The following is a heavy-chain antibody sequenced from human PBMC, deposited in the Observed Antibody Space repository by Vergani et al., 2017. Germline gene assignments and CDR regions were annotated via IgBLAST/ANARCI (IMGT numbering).Heavy chain of an antibody. CDR1: GGSISSGDYY. D-gene: IGHD3-10*01. CDR2: IYYSGST. Sequence: QVQLQESGPGLVKPSQTLSLTCTVSGGSISSGDYYWSWIRQPPGKGLGWIGYIYYSGSTYYNPSLKSRVTISVDTSKNQFSLKLSSVTAADTAVYYCARGDSGYYYGSGSYYNVWFDPWGQGTLVTVSS. V-gene: IGHV4-30-4*08. J-gene: IGHJ5*02. CDR3: ARGDSGYYYGSGSYYNVWFDP.